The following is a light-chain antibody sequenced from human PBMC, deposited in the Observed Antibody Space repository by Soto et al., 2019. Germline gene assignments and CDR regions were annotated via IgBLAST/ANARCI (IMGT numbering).Light chain of an antibody. Sequence: EIVLTQSPGTLSLSPGETATLSCRASQSVNSNNLAWYHQKPGQTPSLLIYGASTRATGIPDRFSGSGSGTDFTLTISRLEPEDFTVYYCQQYDNSITFGQGTRLEIE. J-gene: IGKJ5*01. CDR3: QQYDNSIT. CDR1: QSVNSNN. V-gene: IGKV3-20*01. CDR2: GAS.